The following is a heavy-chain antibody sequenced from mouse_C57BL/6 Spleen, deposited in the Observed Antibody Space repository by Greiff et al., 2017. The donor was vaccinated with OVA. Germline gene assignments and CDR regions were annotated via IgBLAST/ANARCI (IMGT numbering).Heavy chain of an antibody. Sequence: QVQLQQPGAELVRPGSSVKLSCKASGYTFTSYWMHWVKQRPIQGLEWIGNIDPSDSETHYNQKFEDKATLTVDKSSSTAYMQLSSLTSEDSAVYYCASYGNYDAMDYWGQGTSVTVSS. CDR1: GYTFTSYW. CDR2: IDPSDSET. V-gene: IGHV1-52*01. CDR3: ASYGNYDAMDY. D-gene: IGHD2-1*01. J-gene: IGHJ4*01.